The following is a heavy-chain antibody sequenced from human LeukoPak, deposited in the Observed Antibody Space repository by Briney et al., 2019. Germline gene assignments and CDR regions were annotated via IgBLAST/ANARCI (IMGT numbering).Heavy chain of an antibody. J-gene: IGHJ4*02. D-gene: IGHD4-17*01. CDR1: GFTLSSYS. CDR3: ARVATGVTTTV. V-gene: IGHV3-21*01. CDR2: ISSSSSYI. Sequence: GSLRLSRAAFGFTLSSYSLNLVRQAPGKGLEWVSSISSSSSYIYYADSVKGRFTISRDNAKNSLYLQMNSLRAGDTAVYYCARVATGVTTTVWGQGTLVTVSS.